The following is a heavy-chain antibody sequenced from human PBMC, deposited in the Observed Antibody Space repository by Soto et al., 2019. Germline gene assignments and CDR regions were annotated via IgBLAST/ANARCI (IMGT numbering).Heavy chain of an antibody. J-gene: IGHJ6*03. CDR2: IYYSGST. Sequence: SETLSLTCTVSGGSISSSSYYWGWIRQPPGKGLEWIGSIYYSGSTYYNPSLKSRVTISVDTSKNQFSLKLSSVTAADTAVYNCARRGYYDILTGRHPSYMAVWGKGTTVTVSS. D-gene: IGHD3-9*01. CDR3: ARRGYYDILTGRHPSYMAV. V-gene: IGHV4-39*01. CDR1: GGSISSSSYY.